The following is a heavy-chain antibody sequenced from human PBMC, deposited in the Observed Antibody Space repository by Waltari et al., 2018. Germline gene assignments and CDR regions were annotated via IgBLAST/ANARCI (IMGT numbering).Heavy chain of an antibody. Sequence: EVQLVESGGGLVKPGGSLRLSCAASGFTFSSYSMNWFRQAPGKGLEWVSSISSSSSYIYYADSVKGRFTISRDNAKNSLYLQMNSLRAEDTAVYYCARAGIGSYPPHWGQGTLVTVSS. CDR3: ARAGIGSYPPH. CDR2: ISSSSSYI. CDR1: GFTFSSYS. D-gene: IGHD3-16*02. J-gene: IGHJ4*02. V-gene: IGHV3-21*01.